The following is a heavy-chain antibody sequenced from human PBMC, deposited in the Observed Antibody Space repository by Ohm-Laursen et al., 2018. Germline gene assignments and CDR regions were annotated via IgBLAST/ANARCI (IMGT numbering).Heavy chain of an antibody. V-gene: IGHV1-69*01. D-gene: IGHD2-2*01. CDR1: GGTFSSYA. CDR2: IIPIFGTA. Sequence: SSVKVSCKASGGTFSSYAISWVRQAPGQGLEWMGGIIPIFGTANYAQKFQGRVTIPADESTSTAYMELSSLRSEDTAVYYCARGNKDTYCSSNNRDSCMDVWGQGTTVTVSS. CDR3: ARGNKDTYCSSNNRDSCMDV. J-gene: IGHJ6*02.